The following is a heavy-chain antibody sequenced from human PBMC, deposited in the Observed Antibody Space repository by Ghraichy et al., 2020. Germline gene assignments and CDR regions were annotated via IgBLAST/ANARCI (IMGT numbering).Heavy chain of an antibody. V-gene: IGHV4-39*01. CDR2: IYYSGST. Sequence: SETLSLTYTVSGGSISSSSYYWGWIRQPPGKGLEWIGSIYYSGSTYYNPSLKSRVTISVDTSKNQFSLKLSSVTAADTAVYYCARHSSVAEAVDYWGQGTLVTVSS. CDR1: GGSISSSSYY. D-gene: IGHD6-19*01. J-gene: IGHJ4*02. CDR3: ARHSSVAEAVDY.